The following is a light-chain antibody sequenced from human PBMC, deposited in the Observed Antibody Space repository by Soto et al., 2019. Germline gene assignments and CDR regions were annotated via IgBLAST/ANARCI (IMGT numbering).Light chain of an antibody. CDR3: RQDNSYSA. J-gene: IGKJ1*01. V-gene: IGKV1-5*01. CDR1: QRISSW. CDR2: DAS. Sequence: DIQMTQSPSTLSASVVDSVTITCRASQRISSWLDWYQQKPGKAPKRLIFDASSLQSGVPSRFSGSASETAVSFTISSLRPDDFATYYCRQDNSYSALGQGKKV.